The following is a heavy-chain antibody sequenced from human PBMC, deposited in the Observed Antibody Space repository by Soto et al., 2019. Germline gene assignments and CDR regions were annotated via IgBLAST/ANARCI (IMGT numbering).Heavy chain of an antibody. CDR2: IYYSGST. J-gene: IGHJ4*02. CDR3: ARVRKLLWFGETPYYFDY. Sequence: QVQLQESGPGLVKPSETLSLTCTVSGGSISSYYWSWIRQPPGKGLEWIGYIYYSGSTNYNPSLKSRVTISVDTSKNQFSLKLSSVTAADTVVYYCARVRKLLWFGETPYYFDYWGQGTLVTVSS. V-gene: IGHV4-59*01. CDR1: GGSISSYY. D-gene: IGHD3-10*01.